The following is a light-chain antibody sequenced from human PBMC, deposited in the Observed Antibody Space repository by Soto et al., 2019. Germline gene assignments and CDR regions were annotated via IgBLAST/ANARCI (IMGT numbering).Light chain of an antibody. Sequence: QSALTQPASVSGPPGQSIVISCTKTSSDVGDYTYVSWYQQYPDKAPKLMIYEVSNRPSGVSNRFSGSKSGNTASLTISGLQAEDEADYFCSSYTGSTLVFGGGTKLTVL. CDR2: EVS. CDR3: SSYTGSTLV. J-gene: IGLJ2*01. V-gene: IGLV2-14*01. CDR1: SSDVGDYTY.